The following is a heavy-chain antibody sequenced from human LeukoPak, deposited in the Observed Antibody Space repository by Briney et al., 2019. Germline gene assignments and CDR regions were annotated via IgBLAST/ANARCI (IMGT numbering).Heavy chain of an antibody. D-gene: IGHD2-15*01. V-gene: IGHV3-74*01. Sequence: GGSLRLSCAASGFTFSSYWMHWVRQAPGKGLVWVSRLNSDGSSTCYADSVKGRFTISRDNAKNTLYLQMNSLRAEDTAVYYCARAPLGYCSGGSCYGGFNWFDPWGQGTLATVSS. CDR2: LNSDGSST. CDR3: ARAPLGYCSGGSCYGGFNWFDP. CDR1: GFTFSSYW. J-gene: IGHJ5*02.